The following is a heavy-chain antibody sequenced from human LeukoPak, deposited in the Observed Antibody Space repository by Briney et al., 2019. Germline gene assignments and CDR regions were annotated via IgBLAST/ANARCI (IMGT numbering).Heavy chain of an antibody. CDR1: GGTFSSYA. J-gene: IGHJ1*01. Sequence: SVKVSCKASGGTFSSYAISWVRQAPGQGLEWMGGIIPIFGTANYAQKFQGRVTITTDESTSTAYMELSSLRSEDTAVYYCAGRPYRVLMVYAMAYFQHWGQGTLVTVSS. V-gene: IGHV1-69*05. CDR2: IIPIFGTA. CDR3: AGRPYRVLMVYAMAYFQH. D-gene: IGHD2-8*01.